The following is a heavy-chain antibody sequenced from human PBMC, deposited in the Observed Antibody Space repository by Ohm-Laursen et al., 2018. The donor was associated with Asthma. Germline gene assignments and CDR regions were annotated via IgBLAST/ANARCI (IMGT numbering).Heavy chain of an antibody. J-gene: IGHJ4*02. D-gene: IGHD1-1*01. V-gene: IGHV4-39*01. CDR1: GDPISDTYT. Sequence: GTLSRTCTVSGDPISDTYTWGWVRQPPGKGLEYIGTISYSGTPYDTLSLRSQVTVSVDTSKNQFSLKLRSVTAADTAVYYCLRSRTRGAFDYWGQGRLVTVSS. CDR2: ISYSGTP. CDR3: LRSRTRGAFDY.